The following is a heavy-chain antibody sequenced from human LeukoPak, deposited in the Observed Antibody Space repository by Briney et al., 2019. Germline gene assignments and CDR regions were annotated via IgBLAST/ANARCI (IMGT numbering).Heavy chain of an antibody. CDR1: GFSFSSCG. V-gene: IGHV3-30*03. Sequence: GGSLRLSCAASGFSFSSCGVHWVRQAPGKGLEWVAVISYDGSNKYYADSVKGRFTISRDNSKNTLYLQMNSLRGEDTAVYYCALDFQFRAPWGQGTLVTVSS. D-gene: IGHD2-21*01. J-gene: IGHJ5*02. CDR2: ISYDGSNK. CDR3: ALDFQFRAP.